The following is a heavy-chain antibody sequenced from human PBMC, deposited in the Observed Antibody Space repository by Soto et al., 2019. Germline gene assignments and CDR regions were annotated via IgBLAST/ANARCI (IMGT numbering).Heavy chain of an antibody. CDR3: ARDKAGYYYYGMDV. V-gene: IGHV3-48*03. CDR2: ISSSGSTI. J-gene: IGHJ6*02. CDR1: GFTFSSYE. Sequence: GGSLRLSCAASGFTFSSYEMNWVRQAPGKGLEWVSYISSSGSTIYYADSVKGRFTIPRDNAKNSLYLQMNSLRAEDTAVYYCARDKAGYYYYGMDVWGQGTTVTVSS.